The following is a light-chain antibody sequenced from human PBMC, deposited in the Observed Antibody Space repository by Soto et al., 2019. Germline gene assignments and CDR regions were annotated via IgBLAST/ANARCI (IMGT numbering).Light chain of an antibody. J-gene: IGKJ2*01. CDR2: DTS. CDR3: QQYNIWPYT. CDR1: QSVSSL. Sequence: EIVMTQSPATLSVSPGERATLSCRASQSVSSLLAWYQQKPRQAPRLLIYDTSTRATGIPARFSGSGSGTDFTLTISSLQSEDFAIYYCQQYNIWPYTFXQGTKVDIK. V-gene: IGKV3-15*01.